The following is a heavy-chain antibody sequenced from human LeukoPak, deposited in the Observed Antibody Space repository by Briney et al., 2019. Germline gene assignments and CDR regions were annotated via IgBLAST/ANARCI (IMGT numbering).Heavy chain of an antibody. J-gene: IGHJ4*02. D-gene: IGHD1-26*01. CDR2: MNPNSGGT. V-gene: IGHV1-2*02. CDR3: ARARYSGSPN. Sequence: ASVKVSCKASGYTLTSYDINWVRQATGQGLEWMGWMNPNSGGTNYAQKFQGRVTMTRDTSISTAYMELSRLRSDDTAVYYCARARYSGSPNWGQGTLVTVSS. CDR1: GYTLTSYD.